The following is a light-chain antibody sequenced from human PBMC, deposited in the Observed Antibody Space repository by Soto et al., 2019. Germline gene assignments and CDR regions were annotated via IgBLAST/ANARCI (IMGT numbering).Light chain of an antibody. CDR3: QQRTNWPGGT. V-gene: IGKV3-11*01. J-gene: IGKJ2*01. CDR1: QSVSAY. Sequence: EIVLTQSPATLSLSPGERATLSCRASQSVSAYLAWFQQKPGQAPRLLIYDASNRATGIPARFSGSGSGTDFTLTISSLAPEDFAVYYCQQRTNWPGGTFGQGTKLEMK. CDR2: DAS.